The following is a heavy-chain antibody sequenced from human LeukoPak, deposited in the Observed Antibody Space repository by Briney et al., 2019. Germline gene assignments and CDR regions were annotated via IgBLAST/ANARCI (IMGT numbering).Heavy chain of an antibody. CDR2: INPSGGST. V-gene: IGHV1-46*01. J-gene: IGHJ6*02. CDR1: GYTFTSYY. Sequence: ASVKVSCKASGYTFTSYYMHWVRQAPGQGLEWMGIINPSGGSTSYAQKFQGRVTIAADESTSTAYMELSSLRSEDTAVYYCATSRVVVVAAAGRGGMDVWGQGTTVTVSS. CDR3: ATSRVVVVAAAGRGGMDV. D-gene: IGHD2-15*01.